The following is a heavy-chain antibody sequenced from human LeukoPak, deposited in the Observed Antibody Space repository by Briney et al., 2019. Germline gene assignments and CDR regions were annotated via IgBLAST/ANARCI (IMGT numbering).Heavy chain of an antibody. CDR3: ARTAYYYDSSGYDDAFDI. D-gene: IGHD3-22*01. Sequence: GGSLRLSCAASGFTFSNFDMGWIRQAPGKGLEWVSHISRSGSTRYYADSLKGRFTISRDNAKNSLYLQMNSLRAEDTAVYYCARTAYYYDSSGYDDAFDIWGQGTMVTVPS. J-gene: IGHJ3*02. CDR2: ISRSGSTR. CDR1: GFTFSNFD. V-gene: IGHV3-11*01.